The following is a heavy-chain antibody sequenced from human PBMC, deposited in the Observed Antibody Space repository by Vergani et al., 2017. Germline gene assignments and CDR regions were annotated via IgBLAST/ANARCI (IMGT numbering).Heavy chain of an antibody. J-gene: IGHJ5*02. CDR3: AKDLVSGWGKNWFDP. CDR2: ISGSGGST. D-gene: IGHD6-19*01. Sequence: EVQLLESGGGLVQHGGSLRLSCAASGFTFSSYAMSWVRQAPGKGLEWVSAISGSGGSTYYADSVKGRFTISRDNSKNTLYLQMNSLRAEDTAVYYCAKDLVSGWGKNWFDPWGQGTLVTVSS. CDR1: GFTFSSYA. V-gene: IGHV3-23*01.